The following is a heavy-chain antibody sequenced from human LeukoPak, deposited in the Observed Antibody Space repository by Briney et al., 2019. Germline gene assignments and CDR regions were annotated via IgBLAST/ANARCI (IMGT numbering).Heavy chain of an antibody. CDR3: ARVEGATSNY. CDR2: ISSSSSTI. Sequence: PGGSLRLSCAASGFTFSSYSMNWVRQAPGKGLEWVSYISSSSSTIYYADSVKGRFTISRDNAKNSLYLQMNSLRAEDTAVYYCARVEGATSNYWGQGTLVTVSS. J-gene: IGHJ4*02. D-gene: IGHD1-26*01. CDR1: GFTFSSYS. V-gene: IGHV3-48*01.